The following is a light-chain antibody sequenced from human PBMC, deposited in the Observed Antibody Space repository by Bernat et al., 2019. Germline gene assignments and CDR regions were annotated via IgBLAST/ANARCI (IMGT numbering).Light chain of an antibody. Sequence: DIQMAQSPSSLSASIGDRVTITCRASQNIGRYLNWYQLKAGRAPRLLISAASTLQSGVPSRFSVTGSGTDFTLIITGLQLEDFATYYCQQCFSTMYTFGQGTTLEIK. CDR2: AAS. CDR1: QNIGRY. J-gene: IGKJ2*01. CDR3: QQCFSTMYT. V-gene: IGKV1-39*01.